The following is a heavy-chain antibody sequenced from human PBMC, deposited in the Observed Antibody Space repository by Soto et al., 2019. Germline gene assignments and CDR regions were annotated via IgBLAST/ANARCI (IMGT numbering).Heavy chain of an antibody. D-gene: IGHD4-17*01. J-gene: IGHJ6*03. CDR2: INHSGST. CDR3: ARGGGNDYGDYGGTIYMDV. CDR1: GGSFSGYY. V-gene: IGHV4-34*01. Sequence: SETLSLTCAVYGGSFSGYYWSWIRQPPGKGLEWIGEINHSGSTNYNPSLKSRVTISVDTSKNQFSLKLSSVTAADTAVYYCARGGGNDYGDYGGTIYMDVWGKGTTVTVSS.